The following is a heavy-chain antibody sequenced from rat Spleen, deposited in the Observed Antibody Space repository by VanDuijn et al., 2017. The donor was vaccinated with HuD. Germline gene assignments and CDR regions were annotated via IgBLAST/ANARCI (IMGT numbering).Heavy chain of an antibody. Sequence: QVQLKESGPGLVQPSQTLSLTCTVSGFSLTSNGVSWVRQPPGKGLEWMGGIWGDGSTNYNSALKSRLSISRDTSKSQIYLKMNSLQTEDTATYFCARADVAGLSTDGIWGQGIMVTVSS. V-gene: IGHV2-1*01. CDR2: IWGDGST. J-gene: IGHJ2*01. D-gene: IGHD1-2*01. CDR3: ARADVAGLSTDGI. CDR1: GFSLTSNG.